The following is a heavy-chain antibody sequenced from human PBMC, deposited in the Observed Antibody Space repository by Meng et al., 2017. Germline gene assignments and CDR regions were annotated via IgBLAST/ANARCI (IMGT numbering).Heavy chain of an antibody. D-gene: IGHD3-10*01. CDR2: VIPFLDST. Sequence: SVKVSCKASGGSFSHYAFNWVRQGPGQGREWMGRVIPFLDSTDYAQKFQGRFTITTDESTTTIYMDLGSLTSDDTAVYFCARDARPYYSGSGSYYKVGKFDYWGQGVLVTVSS. V-gene: IGHV1-69*05. J-gene: IGHJ4*02. CDR1: GGSFSHYA. CDR3: ARDARPYYSGSGSYYKVGKFDY.